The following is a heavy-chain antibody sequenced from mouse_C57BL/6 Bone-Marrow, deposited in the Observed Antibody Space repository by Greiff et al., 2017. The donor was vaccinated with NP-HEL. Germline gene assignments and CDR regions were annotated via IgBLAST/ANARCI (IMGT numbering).Heavy chain of an antibody. J-gene: IGHJ2*01. V-gene: IGHV5-17*01. CDR3: ARPYYSKGYYFDY. CDR1: GFTFSDYG. Sequence: EVKVEESGGGLVKPGGSLKLSCAASGFTFSDYGMHWVRQAPEKGLEWVAYISSGSSTIYYADTVKGRFTISRDNAKNTLSLQMTSLRSADTAIYYCARPYYSKGYYFDYWGQGTTLTVSS. D-gene: IGHD2-5*01. CDR2: ISSGSSTI.